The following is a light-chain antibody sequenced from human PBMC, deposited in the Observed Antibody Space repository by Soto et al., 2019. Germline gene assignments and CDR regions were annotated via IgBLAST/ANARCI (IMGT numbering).Light chain of an antibody. Sequence: DIQMTQSPSSLSASVGDRVTITCRASQSISSYLTWYQQKPGKAPTLLIYAASSLQSGVPSRFSSSGSGTDFTLTISRLQPEDSATYYCQQGYSTPLTFGQGTKVEIK. CDR1: QSISSY. CDR3: QQGYSTPLT. V-gene: IGKV1-39*01. J-gene: IGKJ1*01. CDR2: AAS.